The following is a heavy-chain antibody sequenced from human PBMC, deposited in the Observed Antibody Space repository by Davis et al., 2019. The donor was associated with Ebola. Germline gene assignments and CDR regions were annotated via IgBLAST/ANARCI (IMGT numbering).Heavy chain of an antibody. V-gene: IGHV5-51*01. CDR3: AIPGTSLTTVTDDDAFDI. D-gene: IGHD4-11*01. J-gene: IGHJ3*02. CDR2: IHPGDSDT. Sequence: GESLKISCKGSGYNFPNFWIGWVRQMPGKGLEWMGIIHPGDSDTRYSPSFQGQVMISADKSINTAYLQWSSLRASDTAMYYCAIPGTSLTTVTDDDAFDIWGQGTMVTVSS. CDR1: GYNFPNFW.